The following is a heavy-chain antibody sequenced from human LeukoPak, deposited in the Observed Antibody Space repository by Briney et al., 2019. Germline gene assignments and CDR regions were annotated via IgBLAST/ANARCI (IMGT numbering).Heavy chain of an antibody. CDR1: GDSVSSNSAA. CDR2: KYYRCKWYN. J-gene: IGHJ6*03. CDR3: ARALKAYCSGGSCYLTYYYSYYMDV. D-gene: IGHD2-15*01. V-gene: IGHV6-1*01. Sequence: SQTLSLTCAISGDSVSSNSAAWNWIRQSPSRGLEWLGRKYYRCKWYNDYAVSVKSRITINPHTSKNQFSPQLNSVTPEDTAIYSRARALKAYCSGGSCYLTYYYSYYMDVWGKGTTVTISS.